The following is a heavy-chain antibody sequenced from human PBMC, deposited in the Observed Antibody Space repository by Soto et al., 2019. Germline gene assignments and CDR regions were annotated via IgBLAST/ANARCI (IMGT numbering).Heavy chain of an antibody. CDR3: ARTENCVTTGCSYYFDY. V-gene: IGHV4-39*01. D-gene: IGHD2-2*01. J-gene: IGHJ4*02. CDR1: GGSISSTTYY. CDR2: VYYTGIT. Sequence: QVQLQESGPGLVKPSETLSLTCTVSGGSISSTTYYWAWIRQPPGKGLERIGSVYYTGITYYSPSLKSRVSISVDTSTNQCSLTLSSGTAADTAVYYCARTENCVTTGCSYYFDYWGQGTLVTVSS.